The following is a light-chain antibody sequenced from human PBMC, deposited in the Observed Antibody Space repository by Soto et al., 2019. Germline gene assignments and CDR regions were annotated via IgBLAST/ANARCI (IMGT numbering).Light chain of an antibody. Sequence: EIVLTQSPGTLSLSPGERATLSCRASQSVNSDFLAWYQQKPGQAPRLLIYGASSRATGIPDRFSGSGSGTDFTLTISRLEPEDFAVFYCQQYHYSPYTFGQGTKVDIK. CDR3: QQYHYSPYT. CDR1: QSVNSDF. J-gene: IGKJ2*01. CDR2: GAS. V-gene: IGKV3-20*01.